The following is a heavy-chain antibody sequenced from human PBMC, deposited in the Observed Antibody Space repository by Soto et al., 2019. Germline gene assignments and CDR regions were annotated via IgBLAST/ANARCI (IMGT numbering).Heavy chain of an antibody. CDR3: AKDTSSTLLYYYCCMDF. CDR1: GFTFGAFA. CDR2: ISGSGGST. J-gene: IGHJ6*02. Sequence: GGSLRLSCVASGFTFGAFAMTWVRQAPGKGLEWVSSISGSGGSTYYADSVKGRFTISRDNSKNTLYLQMNSLRAEDTAVYYCAKDTSSTLLYYYCCMDFPGPGTTLT. V-gene: IGHV3-23*01. D-gene: IGHD1-26*01.